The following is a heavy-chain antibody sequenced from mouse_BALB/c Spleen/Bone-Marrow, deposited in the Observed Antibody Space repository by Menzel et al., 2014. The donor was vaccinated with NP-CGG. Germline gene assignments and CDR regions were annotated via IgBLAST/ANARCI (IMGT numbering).Heavy chain of an antibody. D-gene: IGHD4-1*01. CDR2: IDPANGNT. V-gene: IGHV14-3*02. Sequence: EVMLVESGAELVKPRASVKLSCTASGLNIKDTYMHWVKQRPEQGLEWIGRIDPANGNTKYDPKFQGKATITADTSSNTAYLQLSSLTSEDTAVYYCARWEYYAMDYWGQGTSVTVSS. J-gene: IGHJ4*01. CDR1: GLNIKDTY. CDR3: ARWEYYAMDY.